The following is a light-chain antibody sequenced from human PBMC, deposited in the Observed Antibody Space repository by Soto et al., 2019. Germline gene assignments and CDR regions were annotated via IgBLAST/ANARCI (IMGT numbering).Light chain of an antibody. V-gene: IGKV3-11*01. CDR1: QSVSSY. CDR3: QQRSNWPRVT. Sequence: IVWTHSPATVSLSPGERAALSCSASQSVSSYLAWYQQKPGQAPRLLIYDASNRATGIPARFSGSGSGTDFTLTISSLEPEDFAVYYCQQRSNWPRVTFAQGTRLEIK. J-gene: IGKJ5*01. CDR2: DAS.